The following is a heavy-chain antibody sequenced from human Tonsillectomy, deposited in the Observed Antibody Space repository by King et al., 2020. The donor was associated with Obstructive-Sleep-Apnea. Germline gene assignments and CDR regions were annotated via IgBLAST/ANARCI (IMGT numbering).Heavy chain of an antibody. Sequence: VQLVQSGAEVKKPGASVKVSCKASGYTFTGYYMHWLRQAPGQGLEGMGLINPYTGDTNFAQNFQGRVTMTRDRYISTAYMALGRMRSDDTAVYYCARNSGYDYYFDYWGQGTLATVSS. V-gene: IGHV1-2*02. CDR3: ARNSGYDYYFDY. CDR2: INPYTGDT. J-gene: IGHJ4*02. D-gene: IGHD5-12*01. CDR1: GYTFTGYY.